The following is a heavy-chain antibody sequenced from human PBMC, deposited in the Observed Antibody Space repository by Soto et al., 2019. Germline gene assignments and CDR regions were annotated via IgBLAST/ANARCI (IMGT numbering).Heavy chain of an antibody. V-gene: IGHV1-69*13. CDR3: ARDPSTINKLIGVWFDP. J-gene: IGHJ5*02. Sequence: SVKVSCKASGDTFGRFTINWVRQAPGQGLEWMGGIKPISDITNYAQRFQGRVTFTADASTSTVYLELSSLRSEDTAMYYCARDPSTINKLIGVWFDPWGQGTLVTVTS. CDR2: IKPISDIT. CDR1: GDTFGRFT. D-gene: IGHD4-4*01.